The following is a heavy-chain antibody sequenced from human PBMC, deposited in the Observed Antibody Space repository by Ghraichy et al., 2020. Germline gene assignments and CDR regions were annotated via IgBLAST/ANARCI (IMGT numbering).Heavy chain of an antibody. V-gene: IGHV4-30-2*01. CDR2: FYHSGAT. CDR3: DRGLRTLTMPFDH. D-gene: IGHD4/OR15-4a*01. J-gene: IGHJ4*02. Sequence: SQTLSLTCSVSGVSINGGDFSWAWIRQLPGKGLEWVGFFYHSGATLYNPSLKSRVSISVDWSRNHFSLKMNSVTVADTAIYFCDRGLRTLTMPFDHWGQGTLVTVSS. CDR1: GVSINGGDFS.